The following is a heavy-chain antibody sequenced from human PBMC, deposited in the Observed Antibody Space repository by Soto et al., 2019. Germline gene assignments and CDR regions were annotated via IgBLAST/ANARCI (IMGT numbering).Heavy chain of an antibody. D-gene: IGHD5-18*01. V-gene: IGHV1-69*13. CDR2: IIPIFGTA. CDR3: ARDGSRGYSYGQDY. CDR1: GGTFSSYA. J-gene: IGHJ4*02. Sequence: GASVKVSCKASGGTFSSYAISWVRQAPGQGLEWMGGIIPIFGTANYAQKFQGRVTITADESTSTAYMELSSLRSEDTAVYYCARDGSRGYSYGQDYWGQGTLVTVSS.